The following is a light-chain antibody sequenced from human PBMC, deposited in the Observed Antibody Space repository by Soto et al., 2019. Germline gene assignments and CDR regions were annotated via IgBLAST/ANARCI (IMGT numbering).Light chain of an antibody. CDR2: AAS. Sequence: AIRMTQSPSSLSASTGDRVTITCRASQGISSYLAWYQQKPGKAPKLLIYAASTLQSGVPSRFSGSGSGTDFTLTISCLQSEDFATYYCQQCYSYPRTFGGGTKVDIK. J-gene: IGKJ4*01. CDR3: QQCYSYPRT. CDR1: QGISSY. V-gene: IGKV1-8*01.